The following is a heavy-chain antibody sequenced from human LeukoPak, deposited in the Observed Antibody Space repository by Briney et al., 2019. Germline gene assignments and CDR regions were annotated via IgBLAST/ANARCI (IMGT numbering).Heavy chain of an antibody. CDR2: VSGDGSVT. V-gene: IGHV3-43*02. J-gene: IGHJ4*02. CDR1: GFNFDDHA. D-gene: IGHD6-19*01. Sequence: GGSLRLSCAASGFNFDDHAMHRVRQPPGGGLQWVSLVSGDGSVTHYADSVKGRFTASRDNNKNSLYLQMDSLTTEDTAFYYCAKDQYTSGWFTWFDFWGRGTLVTVSS. CDR3: AKDQYTSGWFTWFDF.